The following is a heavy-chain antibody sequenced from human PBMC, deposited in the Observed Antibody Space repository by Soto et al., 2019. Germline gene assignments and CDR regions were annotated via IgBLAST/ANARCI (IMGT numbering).Heavy chain of an antibody. D-gene: IGHD3-22*01. V-gene: IGHV1-18*04. J-gene: IGHJ4*02. CDR2: ISAYNGNT. Sequence: GASVKVSCKASGYTFTSYGISWVRQAPGQGLEWMGWISAYNGNTNYAQKPQGRVTMTTDTSTSTAYMELRSLRSDDTAVYYCARWEDYYDSSGYYDYWGQGTLVTVSS. CDR3: ARWEDYYDSSGYYDY. CDR1: GYTFTSYG.